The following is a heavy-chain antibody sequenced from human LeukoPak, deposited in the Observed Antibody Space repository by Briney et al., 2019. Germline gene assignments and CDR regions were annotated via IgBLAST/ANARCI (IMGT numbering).Heavy chain of an antibody. V-gene: IGHV3-11*01. J-gene: IGHJ4*02. CDR2: ISSSGSTI. CDR1: GFTFSDYY. CDR3: ASGATVTAQYDY. Sequence: GGSLRLPCAASGFTFSDYYISWIRQAPGKGLEGCSYISSSGSTIYYADSVKGRFTISRDNAKNSLYLQMNSLRAEDTAVYYCASGATVTAQYDYWGQGTLVTVSS. D-gene: IGHD4-17*01.